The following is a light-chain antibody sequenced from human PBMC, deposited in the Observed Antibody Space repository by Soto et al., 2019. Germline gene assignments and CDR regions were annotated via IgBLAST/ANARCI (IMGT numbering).Light chain of an antibody. Sequence: EIVLTQSPGTLSLSPGERATLSCRASQSVSSSYLARYQQKPGQAPRLIIYGESSRATGIPDRFSGSGSGTDFTLTISRLEPEDFAVYYCQQYGSSQYTFGQGTKLEIK. J-gene: IGKJ2*01. CDR1: QSVSSSY. V-gene: IGKV3-20*01. CDR3: QQYGSSQYT. CDR2: GES.